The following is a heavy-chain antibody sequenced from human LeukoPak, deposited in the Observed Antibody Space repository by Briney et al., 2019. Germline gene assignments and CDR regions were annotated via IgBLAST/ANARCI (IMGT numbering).Heavy chain of an antibody. V-gene: IGHV3-23*01. D-gene: IGHD5-24*01. CDR3: ARWGVGWLQFSDAFDI. CDR2: ISRSGGST. Sequence: PGGSLRLSCAASGLTFSSYAMTWVRQAPGKGLEWVSAISRSGGSTNYADSVKGRFTISRDNSKNTVYLQMNSLRAEDTAVYYCARWGVGWLQFSDAFDIWGQGTMVTVSS. CDR1: GLTFSSYA. J-gene: IGHJ3*02.